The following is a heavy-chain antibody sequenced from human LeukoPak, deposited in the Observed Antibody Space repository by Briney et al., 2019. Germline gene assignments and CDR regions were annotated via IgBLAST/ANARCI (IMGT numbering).Heavy chain of an antibody. D-gene: IGHD3-3*01. V-gene: IGHV3-23*01. Sequence: GGSLRLSCAASGFTFSSYAMRWVRQAPGKGLEWVSAISGSGGSTYYADSVKGRFTISRDNSKNTLYLQMNSLRAEDTAVYYCAKDQRFLEWLYDYWGQGTLVTVSS. J-gene: IGHJ4*02. CDR2: ISGSGGST. CDR1: GFTFSSYA. CDR3: AKDQRFLEWLYDY.